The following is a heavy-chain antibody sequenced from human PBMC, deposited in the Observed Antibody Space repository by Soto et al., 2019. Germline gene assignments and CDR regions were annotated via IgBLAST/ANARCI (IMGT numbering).Heavy chain of an antibody. V-gene: IGHV3-23*01. Sequence: EVRLLESGGGLVQPGGSLRLSCAASGFSFSSYDMTWVRQAPGQGLEWVSSLSVTGGGPYYADSVRGRFTMSRDNSKHTLALEMSGLRADDSAVYYCAKGRETTTSAKFCFDNWGQGVLVTFSS. CDR2: LSVTGGGP. CDR3: AKGRETTTSAKFCFDN. D-gene: IGHD1-26*01. CDR1: GFSFSSYD. J-gene: IGHJ4*02.